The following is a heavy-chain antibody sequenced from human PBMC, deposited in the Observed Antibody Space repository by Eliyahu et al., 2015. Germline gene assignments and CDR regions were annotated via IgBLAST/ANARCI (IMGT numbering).Heavy chain of an antibody. CDR2: IIPMFGST. CDR3: AREAGVEGLNILLFDI. J-gene: IGHJ2*01. CDR1: GGXFSTFSYYG. Sequence: QVQLVQSGAEVKKPGSSVKVSCKASGGXFSTFSYYGLSXVRQAPGQGLEWMGGIIPMFGSTQYAQKFQGRLTITVDDSTNTAYMDLMNLTSDDSAIYYCAREAGVEGLNILLFDIWGRGTQVTVSS. V-gene: IGHV1-69*01. D-gene: IGHD1-1*01.